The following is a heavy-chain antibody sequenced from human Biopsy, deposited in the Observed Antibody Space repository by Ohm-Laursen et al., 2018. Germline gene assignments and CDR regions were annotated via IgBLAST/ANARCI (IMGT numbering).Heavy chain of an antibody. D-gene: IGHD3-3*01. CDR2: ISTYNDDT. CDR3: ARDPGYDFWSGSDPFDI. J-gene: IGHJ3*02. CDR1: GYTFTAYG. Sequence: SSVKVSCKTSGYTFTAYGISRVRQAPGQGLEWMGWISTYNDDTNIAQKFQGRVSMTTDTSTRTAYMELRSLRSGDTAIYFCARDPGYDFWSGSDPFDIWGQGTLVTVS. V-gene: IGHV1-18*04.